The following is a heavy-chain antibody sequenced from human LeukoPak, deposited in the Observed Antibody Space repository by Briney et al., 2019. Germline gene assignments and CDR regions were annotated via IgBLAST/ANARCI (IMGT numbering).Heavy chain of an antibody. Sequence: ASVKVSCKASGGTFSSYAISWVRQAPGQGLEWMGGLIPIFGTANYAQKFQGRVTITADESTSTAYMELSSLRSEDTAVYYCASSSADHYYYYYGMDVWGKGTTVTVSS. CDR2: LIPIFGTA. J-gene: IGHJ6*04. CDR1: GGTFSSYA. V-gene: IGHV1-69*13. D-gene: IGHD6-6*01. CDR3: ASSSADHYYYYYGMDV.